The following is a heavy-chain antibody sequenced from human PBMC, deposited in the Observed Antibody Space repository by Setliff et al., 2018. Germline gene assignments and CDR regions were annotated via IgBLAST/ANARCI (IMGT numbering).Heavy chain of an antibody. CDR1: GGSFSDYY. CDR2: IYYRGDT. J-gene: IGHJ4*02. D-gene: IGHD1-1*01. Sequence: PSETLSLTCAASGGSFSDYYWTWIRQPPGKGLEWIGRIYYRGDTYYNASLKGRLTISVDTAQNQFSLRLTSVTAADTAIYYCARTGTYRYFDYWGQGALVTVSS. CDR3: ARTGTYRYFDY. V-gene: IGHV4-34*01.